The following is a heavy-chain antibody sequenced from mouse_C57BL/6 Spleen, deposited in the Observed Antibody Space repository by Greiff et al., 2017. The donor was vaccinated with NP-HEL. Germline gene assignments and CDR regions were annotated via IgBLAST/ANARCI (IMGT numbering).Heavy chain of an antibody. Sequence: EVKLMESEGGLVQPGSSMKLSCTASGFTFSDYYMAWVRQVPEKGLEWVAYINYDGSSTYYLDSLKSRFSISRDNAKNILYLQMSSLKSEDTATYDCARADGYYAMDYWGQGTSVTVSA. CDR1: GFTFSDYY. V-gene: IGHV5-16*01. CDR2: INYDGSST. J-gene: IGHJ4*01. D-gene: IGHD2-3*01. CDR3: ARADGYYAMDY.